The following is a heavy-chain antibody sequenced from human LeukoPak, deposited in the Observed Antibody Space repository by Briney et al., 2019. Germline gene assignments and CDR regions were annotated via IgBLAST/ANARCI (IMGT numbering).Heavy chain of an antibody. J-gene: IGHJ4*02. Sequence: GRSLRLSCAASGFTFSSYAMHWVRQAPGKGLEWVAVISYDGSNKYYADSVKGRFTISRDNSQNTLYLQMNSLRAEDTAVYYCASEGSSSSWPYFDYWGQGTLVTVSS. CDR3: ASEGSSSSWPYFDY. V-gene: IGHV3-30*04. CDR1: GFTFSSYA. CDR2: ISYDGSNK. D-gene: IGHD6-13*01.